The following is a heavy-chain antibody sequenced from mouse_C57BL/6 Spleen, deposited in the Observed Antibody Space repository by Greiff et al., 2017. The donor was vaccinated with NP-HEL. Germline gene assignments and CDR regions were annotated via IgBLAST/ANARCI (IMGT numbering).Heavy chain of an antibody. CDR2: IDPETGGT. CDR3: TRGGVTGFDY. D-gene: IGHD2-2*01. Sequence: QVHVKQSGAELVRPGASVTLSCKASGYTFTDYEMHWVKQTPVHGLEWIGAIDPETGGTAYNQKFKGKAILTADKSSRTAYMELRSLKSEDSAVYYCTRGGVTGFDYWGQGTTLTVSS. V-gene: IGHV1-15*01. J-gene: IGHJ2*01. CDR1: GYTFTDYE.